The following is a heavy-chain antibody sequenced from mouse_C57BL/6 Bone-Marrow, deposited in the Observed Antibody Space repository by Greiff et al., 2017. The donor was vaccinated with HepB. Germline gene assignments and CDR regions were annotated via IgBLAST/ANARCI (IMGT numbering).Heavy chain of an antibody. CDR1: GFSLTSYG. Sequence: VKVVESGPGLVAPSQSLSITCTVSGFSLTSYGVHWVRQPPGKGLEWLVVIWSDGSTTYNSALKSRLSISKDNSKSQVFLKMNSLQTDDTAMYYCARQGYYGSSYGYAMDYWGQGTSVTVSS. CDR2: IWSDGST. CDR3: ARQGYYGSSYGYAMDY. D-gene: IGHD1-1*01. J-gene: IGHJ4*01. V-gene: IGHV2-6-1*01.